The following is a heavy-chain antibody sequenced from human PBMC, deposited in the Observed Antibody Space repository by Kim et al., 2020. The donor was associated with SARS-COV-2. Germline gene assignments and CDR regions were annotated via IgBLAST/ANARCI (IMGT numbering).Heavy chain of an antibody. CDR2: ISGSGGST. D-gene: IGHD4-17*01. J-gene: IGHJ4*02. CDR1: GFTFSSYA. CDR3: ANDSMNDYGDQLDY. V-gene: IGHV3-23*01. Sequence: GGSLRLSCAASGFTFSSYAMSWVRQAPGKGLEWVSAISGSGGSTYYADSVKGRFTISRDNSKNTMYLQMNSLRAEDTAVYYCANDSMNDYGDQLDYWGQGTMVTVSS.